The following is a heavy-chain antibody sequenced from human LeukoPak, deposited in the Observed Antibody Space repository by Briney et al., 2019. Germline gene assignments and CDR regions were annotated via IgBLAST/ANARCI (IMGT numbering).Heavy chain of an antibody. CDR3: ARGDTAMVTACFDY. V-gene: IGHV1-69*06. D-gene: IGHD5-18*01. J-gene: IGHJ4*02. CDR1: GGTFSSYA. Sequence: ASVKVSCKASGGTFSSYAISWVRQAPGQGLEWMGGIIPIFGTANYAQKFQGRVTITADKSTGTAYMELSSLRSEDTAVYYCARGDTAMVTACFDYWGQGTLVTVSS. CDR2: IIPIFGTA.